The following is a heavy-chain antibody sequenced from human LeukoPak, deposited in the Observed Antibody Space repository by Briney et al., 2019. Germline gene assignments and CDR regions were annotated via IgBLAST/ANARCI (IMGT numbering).Heavy chain of an antibody. V-gene: IGHV4-31*03. CDR3: ARDVPGYCSGGSCYNWFDP. Sequence: PSETLSLTCTVSGGSISSGGYYWSWIRQHPGKGLEWIGYIYYSGSTYYNPSLKSRVTISVDTSKNQFSLKLSSVTAADTAVYYCARDVPGYCSGGSCYNWFDPWAREPWSPSPQ. J-gene: IGHJ5*02. D-gene: IGHD2-15*01. CDR1: GGSISSGGYY. CDR2: IYYSGST.